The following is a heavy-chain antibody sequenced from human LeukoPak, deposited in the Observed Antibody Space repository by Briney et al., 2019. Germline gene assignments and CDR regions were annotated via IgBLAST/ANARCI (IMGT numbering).Heavy chain of an antibody. CDR1: SGSISSASYY. D-gene: IGHD2-15*01. J-gene: IGHJ5*02. CDR2: IYYSAST. V-gene: IGHV4-39*01. CDR3: ARHRGYCSGSNCYSSWFDP. Sequence: SETLSLTCTVSSGSISSASYYWGWIRQPPGKGLEWIGTIYYSASTYYNPSLRSRVTISVDTSKNQFSLKLTSVTAADTAVYYCARHRGYCSGSNCYSSWFDPWGQGTLVTVSS.